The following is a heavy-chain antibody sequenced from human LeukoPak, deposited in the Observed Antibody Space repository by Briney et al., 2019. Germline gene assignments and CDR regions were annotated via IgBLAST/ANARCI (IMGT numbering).Heavy chain of an antibody. Sequence: GESLKISCKGSGYSFTSYWISWVRQMPGKGLEWMGRIDPSDSYTNYSPSFQGHVTISADKSISTAYLRWSSLKASGTAMYYCARHPVAATVYYGMDVWGQGTTVTVSS. CDR1: GYSFTSYW. V-gene: IGHV5-10-1*01. D-gene: IGHD2-15*01. J-gene: IGHJ6*02. CDR3: ARHPVAATVYYGMDV. CDR2: IDPSDSYT.